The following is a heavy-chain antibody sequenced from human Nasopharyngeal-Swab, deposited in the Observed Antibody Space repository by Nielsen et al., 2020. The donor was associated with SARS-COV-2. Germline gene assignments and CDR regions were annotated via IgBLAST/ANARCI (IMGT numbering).Heavy chain of an antibody. CDR2: IAVGTGNT. J-gene: IGHJ4*02. D-gene: IGHD5-18*01. CDR3: AAGDTATD. V-gene: IGHV1-58*02. CDR1: GFTFTSSA. Sequence: SVQVSCQASGFTFTSSAMQWVRQARGQRLEWIGLIAVGTGNTNYAQQFQVRVTITRDMSTSTAYMELSSLRSEDTAVYYCAAGDTATDWGQGTLVTVSS.